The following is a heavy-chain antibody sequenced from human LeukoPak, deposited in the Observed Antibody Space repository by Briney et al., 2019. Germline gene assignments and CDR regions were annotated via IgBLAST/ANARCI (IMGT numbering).Heavy chain of an antibody. CDR2: ISYSGST. CDR1: GGSISSSSYY. Sequence: SETLSLTCTVSGGSISSSSYYWSWVRQPPGQGLEWIGYISYSGSTNYNPSLKSRATISIDTSKNQFSLKLSSVTAADTAVYYCARLGDSSGYYVDYWGQGTLVTVSS. CDR3: ARLGDSSGYYVDY. J-gene: IGHJ4*02. D-gene: IGHD3-22*01. V-gene: IGHV4-61*05.